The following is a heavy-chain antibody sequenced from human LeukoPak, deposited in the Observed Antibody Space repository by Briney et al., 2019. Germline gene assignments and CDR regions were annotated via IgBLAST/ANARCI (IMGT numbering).Heavy chain of an antibody. V-gene: IGHV1-8*01. CDR1: GYTFTSYD. Sequence: ASVKVSCKASGYTFTSYDFNWVRQAPGQGLEWVGWMSPNSGNTGYAQEFQGRVTMTRDTSINTAYMELSSLRSEDTAVYYCARGPPNWGYDYWGQGTLVTVSS. CDR2: MSPNSGNT. J-gene: IGHJ4*02. CDR3: ARGPPNWGYDY. D-gene: IGHD7-27*01.